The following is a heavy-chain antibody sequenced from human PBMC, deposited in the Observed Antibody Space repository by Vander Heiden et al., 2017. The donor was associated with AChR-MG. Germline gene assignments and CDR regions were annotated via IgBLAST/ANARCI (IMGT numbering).Heavy chain of an antibody. J-gene: IGHJ3*02. V-gene: IGHV3-9*01. CDR2: ISWNSGSI. D-gene: IGHD5-12*01. CDR1: GFTFDDYA. Sequence: EVQLVESGGGLVQPGRSLRLSCAASGFTFDDYAMHWVRQAPGKCLEGVSSISWNSGSIGYADYVKGRFTISRDNAKNSLYLQMNRLRAEDAALYYCAKDIRWLRLGGAFDIWGQGTMVTVSS. CDR3: AKDIRWLRLGGAFDI.